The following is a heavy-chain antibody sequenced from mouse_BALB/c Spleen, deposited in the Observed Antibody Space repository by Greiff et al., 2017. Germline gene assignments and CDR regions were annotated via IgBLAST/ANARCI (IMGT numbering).Heavy chain of an antibody. CDR2: IDPENGNT. CDR3: ARTGYAMDY. Sequence: VQLQQSGAELVRPGALVKLSCKASGFNIKDYYMHWVKPRPEQGLEWIGWIDPENGNTIYDPKFQGKASITADTSSNTAYLQLSSLTSEDTAVYYWARTGYAMDYWGQGTSGTVSS. J-gene: IGHJ4*01. V-gene: IGHV14-1*02. CDR1: GFNIKDYY.